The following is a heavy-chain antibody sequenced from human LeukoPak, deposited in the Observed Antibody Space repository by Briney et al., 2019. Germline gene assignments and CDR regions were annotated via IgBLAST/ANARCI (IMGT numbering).Heavy chain of an antibody. CDR2: ISDIGSI. CDR3: VGDSGPGSYRFDY. Sequence: SETLSLTCTVSGGSISSYYWSWIRQPPGKGLEWIAYISDIGSINYNPSLKTRVTISRDTSNNQFSLKLSSVTAADTAVYYCVGDSGPGSYRFDYWGLGTLVTVSS. D-gene: IGHD3-10*01. J-gene: IGHJ4*02. V-gene: IGHV4-59*12. CDR1: GGSISSYY.